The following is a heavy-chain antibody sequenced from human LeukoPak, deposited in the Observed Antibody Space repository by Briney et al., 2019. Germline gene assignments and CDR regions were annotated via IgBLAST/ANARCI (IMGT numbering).Heavy chain of an antibody. CDR1: GGSVSGYY. CDR3: ARIHRYCSGGACYVLDN. D-gene: IGHD2-15*01. CDR2: VYYSGST. Sequence: SETLSLTCVVSGGSVSGYYWGWIRQPPGRGLEWIGYVYYSGSTNYNPSFKSRITISVDASRNQFSLQLSSVTAADTAVYYCARIHRYCSGGACYVLDNWGQGTLVAVSS. V-gene: IGHV4-59*02. J-gene: IGHJ4*02.